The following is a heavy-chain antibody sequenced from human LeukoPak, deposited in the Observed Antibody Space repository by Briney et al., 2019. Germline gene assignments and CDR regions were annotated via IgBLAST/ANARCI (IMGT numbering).Heavy chain of an antibody. CDR3: ARDSEENGSSWVRLYYYCYMDV. Sequence: KTGGSLRLSCAASGFTFSDYYMSWIRQAPGKGLEWVSYISSSGSTIYYADSVKGRFTISRDNAKNSLYLQMNSLRAEDTAVYYCARDSEENGSSWVRLYYYCYMDVWGKGTTVTVSS. D-gene: IGHD6-13*01. J-gene: IGHJ6*03. CDR2: ISSSGSTI. CDR1: GFTFSDYY. V-gene: IGHV3-11*04.